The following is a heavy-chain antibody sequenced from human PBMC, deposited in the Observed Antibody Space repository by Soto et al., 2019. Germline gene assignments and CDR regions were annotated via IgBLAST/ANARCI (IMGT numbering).Heavy chain of an antibody. CDR2: IYHSGST. CDR1: GGSISSGGYS. Sequence: SETLSLTCAVSGGSISSGGYSWIWIRQPPGKGLEWIGYIYHSGSTYYSQSLKSRVTISVDRSKKQFSLKLSSVTAADTAVYYCASRPSGSGFDPWGQGTLVTVSS. CDR3: ASRPSGSGFDP. J-gene: IGHJ5*02. V-gene: IGHV4-30-2*01. D-gene: IGHD1-26*01.